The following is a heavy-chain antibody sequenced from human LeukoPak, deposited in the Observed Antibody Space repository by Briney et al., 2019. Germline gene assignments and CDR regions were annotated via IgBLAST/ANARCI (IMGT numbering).Heavy chain of an antibody. CDR1: GGSIDRSSYY. CDR2: IYYSGNL. J-gene: IGHJ5*02. Sequence: PSETLSLTCIVSGGSIDRSSYYRGWIRQPPGKGLEWIGSIYYSGNLYYNSSLKSRIAISVDTTKNLLALNLSSVTAADTAVYYCARVRGPDGWFAPWGQGTLVTVSS. CDR3: ARVRGPDGWFAP. V-gene: IGHV4-39*01.